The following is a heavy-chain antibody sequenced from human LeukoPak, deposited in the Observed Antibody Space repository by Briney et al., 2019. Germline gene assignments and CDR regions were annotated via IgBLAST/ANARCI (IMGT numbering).Heavy chain of an antibody. CDR2: LISHSRTT. CDR1: GYTFTSYD. Sequence: ASVKVSCKASGYTFTSYDINWVRQATGQGGDLMGWLISHSRTTGYAQQFQGRFTMTRHTSISTAYLELSSLRSEDTAVYYCARIVVGGPFDLWGQGTLVTVSS. D-gene: IGHD1-26*01. J-gene: IGHJ5*02. CDR3: ARIVVGGPFDL. V-gene: IGHV1-8*01.